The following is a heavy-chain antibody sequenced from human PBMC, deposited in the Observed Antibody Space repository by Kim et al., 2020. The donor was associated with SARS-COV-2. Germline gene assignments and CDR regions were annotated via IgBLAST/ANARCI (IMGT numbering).Heavy chain of an antibody. J-gene: IGHJ4*02. V-gene: IGHV1-69*06. CDR2: IIPVLNKV. CDR3: ARAPMELYRNSWYFDY. CDR1: GGTFSSHG. D-gene: IGHD6-13*01. Sequence: SVKVSCKASGGTFSSHGITWVRQAPGQGLEWLGGIIPVLNKVDYAQKFQDRVTISADKSTSTAYMEVRRLRSEDTAVYFCARAPMELYRNSWYFDYWGQGTLVTVSS.